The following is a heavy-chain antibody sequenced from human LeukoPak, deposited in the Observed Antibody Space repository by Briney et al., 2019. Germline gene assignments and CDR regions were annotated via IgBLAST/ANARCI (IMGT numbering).Heavy chain of an antibody. CDR2: IRYDGSNE. D-gene: IGHD6-19*01. CDR1: GFTFSSYG. J-gene: IGHJ4*02. V-gene: IGHV3-30*02. Sequence: PGGSLRLSCAASGFTFSSYGMHWVRQAPGKGLEWVAFIRYDGSNEYYADSVKGRFTISRDNSKNTLYLQMNSLRAEDTAVYYCAKDLEAYSSGWYGFYFDYWGQGTLVTVSS. CDR3: AKDLEAYSSGWYGFYFDY.